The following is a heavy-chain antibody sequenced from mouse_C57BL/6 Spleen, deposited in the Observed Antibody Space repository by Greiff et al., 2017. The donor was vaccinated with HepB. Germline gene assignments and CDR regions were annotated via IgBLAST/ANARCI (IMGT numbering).Heavy chain of an antibody. D-gene: IGHD1-1*01. J-gene: IGHJ4*01. V-gene: IGHV1-69*01. CDR1: GYTFTSYW. Sequence: QVQLQQPGAELVMPGASVKLSCKASGYTFTSYWMHWVKQRPGQGLEWIGENDPSDSYTNYNQKFKGKSTLTVDKSSSTAYMQLSSLTTEDSAVYYCARWATTVKGAMDYWGQGTSVTVSS. CDR2: NDPSDSYT. CDR3: ARWATTVKGAMDY.